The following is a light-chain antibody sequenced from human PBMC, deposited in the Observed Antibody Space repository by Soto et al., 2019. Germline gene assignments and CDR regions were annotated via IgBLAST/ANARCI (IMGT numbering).Light chain of an antibody. CDR3: CSYACSSTLV. J-gene: IGLJ2*01. CDR1: SSDVGSYNL. V-gene: IGLV2-23*02. Sequence: QSALTQPASVSGSPGQSITISCTGTSSDVGSYNLVSWYQQHPGKAPKLMIYEVSKRASGVSNRFSGSKSGNTASLTISGLQAEDEADYYCCSYACSSTLVFGGGTKLTVL. CDR2: EVS.